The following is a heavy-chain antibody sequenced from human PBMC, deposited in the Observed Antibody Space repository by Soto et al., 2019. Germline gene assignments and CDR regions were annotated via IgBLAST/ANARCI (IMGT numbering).Heavy chain of an antibody. CDR3: ARGGPLLWFGGNYYYYGMDV. J-gene: IGHJ6*02. CDR2: INHSGST. D-gene: IGHD3-10*01. V-gene: IGHV4-34*01. CDR1: GGPFSGDF. Sequence: PSETLSLTCAVYGGPFSGDFWSWVRQPPGKGLEWIGEINHSGSTNYNPSLKSRVTISVDTSKNQFSLKLSSVTAADTAVYYCARGGPLLWFGGNYYYYGMDVWGQGTTVT.